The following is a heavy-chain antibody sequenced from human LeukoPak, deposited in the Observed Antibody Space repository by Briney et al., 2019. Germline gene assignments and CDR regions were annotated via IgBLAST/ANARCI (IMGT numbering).Heavy chain of an antibody. D-gene: IGHD5-18*01. CDR1: GGSISSGDYY. V-gene: IGHV4-30-4*01. J-gene: IGHJ4*02. CDR3: ARERVTWIQLEYYFDY. Sequence: SQTLSLTCTVSGGSISSGDYYWSWIRQPPGKGLEWIGYIYYSGSTYYNPSLKSRVTISVDTSKNQFSLKLSSVTAADTAVYYCARERVTWIQLEYYFDYWGQGTLVTVS. CDR2: IYYSGST.